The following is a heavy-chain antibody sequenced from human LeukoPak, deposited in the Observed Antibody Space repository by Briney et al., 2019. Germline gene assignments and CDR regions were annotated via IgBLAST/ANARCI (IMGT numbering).Heavy chain of an antibody. CDR2: IIPIFGTA. V-gene: IGHV1-69*01. D-gene: IGHD2-2*02. CDR3: ARDCHSTSCYSAFDY. J-gene: IGHJ4*02. Sequence: SVKVSCKASGGTFSSYAISRVRQAPGQGLEWMGGIIPIFGTANYAQKFQGRVTITADESTSTAYMGLSSLRSEDTAVYYCARDCHSTSCYSAFDYWGQGTLVTVSS. CDR1: GGTFSSYA.